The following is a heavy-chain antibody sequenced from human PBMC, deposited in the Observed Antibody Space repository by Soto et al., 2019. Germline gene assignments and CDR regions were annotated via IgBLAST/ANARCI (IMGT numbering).Heavy chain of an antibody. CDR2: IYWDDDK. Sequence: QITLKESGPTLVKPTQTLTLTCTFSGFSLSTSGVGVGWIRQPPGKALEWLALIYWDDDKRYSPSLKSRLTITKDTSKNQVVLTMTNMDPVDTAAYYCAHGPSGFITGTDNWFDPWGQGTLVTVSS. V-gene: IGHV2-5*02. J-gene: IGHJ5*02. CDR3: AHGPSGFITGTDNWFDP. D-gene: IGHD1-20*01. CDR1: GFSLSTSGVG.